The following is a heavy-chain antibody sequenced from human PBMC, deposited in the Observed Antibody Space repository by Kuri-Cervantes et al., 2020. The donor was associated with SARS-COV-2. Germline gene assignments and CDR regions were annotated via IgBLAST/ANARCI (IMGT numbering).Heavy chain of an antibody. V-gene: IGHV5-10-1*01. CDR2: IVPTGSYT. CDR3: ARHATMVTYDTQPNWFDP. D-gene: IGHD5-18*01. Sequence: GESLKISCKGSENSFTSYWISWVRQMPGKGLEWMGRIVPTGSYTNYSPSFQGHVTISADRSISTAYLQWSGLKASDTAMYYCARHATMVTYDTQPNWFDPWGQGTLVTVSS. J-gene: IGHJ5*02. CDR1: ENSFTSYW.